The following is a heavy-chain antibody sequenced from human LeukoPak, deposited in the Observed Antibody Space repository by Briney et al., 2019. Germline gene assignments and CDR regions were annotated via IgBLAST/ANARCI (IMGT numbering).Heavy chain of an antibody. CDR2: ITGSAGST. CDR1: GFTFSSYA. J-gene: IGHJ4*02. Sequence: PGGSLRLSCAASGFTFSSYAMIWVRQAPGKGLEWVSAITGSAGSTYYADSVKGRFTISRDNSKNTLYLQMNSLRAEDTAVYYCAKDREPPYSSSSLFSGYWGQGTLVTVSS. CDR3: AKDREPPYSSSSLFSGY. D-gene: IGHD6-6*01. V-gene: IGHV3-23*01.